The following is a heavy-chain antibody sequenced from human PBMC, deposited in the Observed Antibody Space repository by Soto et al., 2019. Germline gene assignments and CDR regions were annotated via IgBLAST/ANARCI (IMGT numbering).Heavy chain of an antibody. V-gene: IGHV4-30-4*01. J-gene: IGHJ6*02. Sequence: QVQLQESGPGLVKPSQTLSLTCTVSGGSISSGDDFWTWIRQPPGKGLEWMGYIYDSGSTYYNPSLKSRLTMSVDTSKNQFSLKLSSVTAADTAVYYCARDRAKWKDYYYYGMDVWGQGTTVTVSS. CDR3: ARDRAKWKDYYYYGMDV. D-gene: IGHD1-20*01. CDR2: IYDSGST. CDR1: GGSISSGDDF.